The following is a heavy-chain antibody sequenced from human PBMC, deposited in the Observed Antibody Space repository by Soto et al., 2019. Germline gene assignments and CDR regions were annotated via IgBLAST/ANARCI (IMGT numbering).Heavy chain of an antibody. CDR1: GYTFTSYG. CDR2: ISAYNGNT. J-gene: IGHJ5*02. Sequence: ASVKVSCKASGYTFTSYGISWVRQAPGQGLEWMGWISAYNGNTNYAQKLQGRVTMTTDTSTSTAYMELRSLRSDDTAVYYCARDPRITIFGVVIDWFDPCGQGTLVTVSS. V-gene: IGHV1-18*01. CDR3: ARDPRITIFGVVIDWFDP. D-gene: IGHD3-3*01.